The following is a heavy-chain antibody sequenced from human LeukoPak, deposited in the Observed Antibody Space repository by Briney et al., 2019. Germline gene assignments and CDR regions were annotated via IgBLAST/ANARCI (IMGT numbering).Heavy chain of an antibody. CDR1: GGSISRYY. CDR3: ARLDYYHFDY. Sequence: PSETLSLTCTVSGGSISRYYWSWIRQPPGKGLEWIGYISYSGSTKYNPSLMSRVTISVGTSKNQFSLKLSSATAADTAVYYCARLDYYHFDYWGQGTVVTASS. V-gene: IGHV4-59*01. CDR2: ISYSGST. J-gene: IGHJ4*02. D-gene: IGHD3-22*01.